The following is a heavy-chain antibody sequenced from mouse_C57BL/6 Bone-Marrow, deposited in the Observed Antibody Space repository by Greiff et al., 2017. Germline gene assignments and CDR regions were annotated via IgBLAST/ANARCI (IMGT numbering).Heavy chain of an antibody. Sequence: VQLKESGPVLVKPGASVKMSCKASGYTFTDYYMNWVKQSHGKSLEWIGVINPYNGGTSYNQKFKGKATLTVDKSSSTAYMGLNSLTSEDSAVYYCARAGGNYGGDYWGQGTTLTVSS. CDR2: INPYNGGT. CDR3: ARAGGNYGGDY. D-gene: IGHD2-1*01. J-gene: IGHJ2*01. CDR1: GYTFTDYY. V-gene: IGHV1-19*01.